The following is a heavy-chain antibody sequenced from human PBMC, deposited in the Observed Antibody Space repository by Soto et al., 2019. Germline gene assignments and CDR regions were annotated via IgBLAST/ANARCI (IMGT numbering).Heavy chain of an antibody. CDR1: GFTFSSYG. Sequence: PGGSLRLSCAASGFTFSSYGMHWVRQAPGKGLEWVAVISYDGSNKYYADSVKGRFTISRDNSKNTLYLQMNSLRAEDTAVYYCARDPPHYSSSSFHAFDIWGQGTMVTVSS. D-gene: IGHD6-6*01. CDR2: ISYDGSNK. CDR3: ARDPPHYSSSSFHAFDI. V-gene: IGHV3-30*03. J-gene: IGHJ3*02.